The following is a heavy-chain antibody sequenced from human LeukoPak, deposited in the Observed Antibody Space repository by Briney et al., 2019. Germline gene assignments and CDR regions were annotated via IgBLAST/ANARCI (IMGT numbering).Heavy chain of an antibody. CDR1: GFTFSSYS. CDR2: ISSSSSYI. Sequence: GGSLRLSCAASGFTFSSYSMKWVRQAPGKGLEWVSSISSSSSYIYYADSVKGRFTISRDNAKNSLYLQMNSLRAEDTAVYYCARDSPTHYDFWSGYGMDVWGQGTTVTVSS. J-gene: IGHJ6*02. CDR3: ARDSPTHYDFWSGYGMDV. D-gene: IGHD3-3*01. V-gene: IGHV3-21*01.